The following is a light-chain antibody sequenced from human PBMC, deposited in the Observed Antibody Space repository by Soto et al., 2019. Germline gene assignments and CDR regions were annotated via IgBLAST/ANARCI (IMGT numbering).Light chain of an antibody. J-gene: IGLJ2*01. CDR1: SSNIGSNY. CDR3: AAWDDSLSGVV. CDR2: RNS. V-gene: IGLV1-47*01. Sequence: QSVRTQPPSASGTPGQRVTISCSGSSSNIGSNYVYWYQQLPGTVPQLLIYRNSERPSGVPDRFSGSKSGTSASLAISGLRSEDEADYYCAAWDDSLSGVVFGGGTKLTVL.